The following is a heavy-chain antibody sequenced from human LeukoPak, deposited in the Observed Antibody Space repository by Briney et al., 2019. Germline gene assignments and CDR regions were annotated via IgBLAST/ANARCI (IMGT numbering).Heavy chain of an antibody. CDR1: GGTFSSYA. Sequence: SVKVSCKASGGTFSSYAISWVRQAPGQGLEWMGGIIPIFGTANYAQKFQGRVTITADESTSTVYMELSSLRSEDTAVYYCARDITIFGVVINAHYMDVWGKGTTVTVSS. CDR3: ARDITIFGVVINAHYMDV. D-gene: IGHD3-3*01. CDR2: IIPIFGTA. J-gene: IGHJ6*03. V-gene: IGHV1-69*01.